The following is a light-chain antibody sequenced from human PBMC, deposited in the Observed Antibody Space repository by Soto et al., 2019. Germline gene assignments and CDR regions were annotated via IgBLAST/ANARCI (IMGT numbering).Light chain of an antibody. CDR3: QQYYTTPPWT. Sequence: DIVMTQSPDSLAVSLGERATITCKSSQSVLYGPNNKNYLAWYQQKPGQRPRLLIYWSSTRESGVPDRFSGSGSGTDFALTISSLQAEDVAVYYCQQYYTTPPWTFGQGTKVEIK. J-gene: IGKJ1*01. V-gene: IGKV4-1*01. CDR2: WSS. CDR1: QSVLYGPNNKNY.